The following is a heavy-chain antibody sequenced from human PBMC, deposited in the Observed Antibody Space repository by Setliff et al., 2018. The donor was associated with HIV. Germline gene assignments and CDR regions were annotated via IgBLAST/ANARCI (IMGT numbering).Heavy chain of an antibody. Sequence: SGPTLVNPPQTLTLTCTFSGFSLAAAGVAVAWVRQPPGEAPEWLALIYWDEDTRYSPSLKDRLTITKDTSENQVVLTMTNMDPADTATYYCTHVNNFRSVYFASWGQGTLVTVSS. CDR2: IYWDEDT. CDR1: GFSLAAAGVA. D-gene: IGHD1-1*01. V-gene: IGHV2-5*02. J-gene: IGHJ4*02. CDR3: THVNNFRSVYFAS.